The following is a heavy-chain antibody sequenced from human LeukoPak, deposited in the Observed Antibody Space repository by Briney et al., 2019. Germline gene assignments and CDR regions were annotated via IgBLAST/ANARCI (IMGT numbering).Heavy chain of an antibody. V-gene: IGHV6-1*01. J-gene: IGHJ5*02. CDR3: SRGRQRLHWFDP. Sequence: SQTLSLTCAISGDSVSSNNAAWNWIRQSPSRGLEWLGRTYYRSKWYSDYALSVKSRITVNADTSKNQFSLELKSVTPDDTAVYFCSRGRQRLHWFDPWGQGTLVTVSS. D-gene: IGHD6-25*01. CDR2: TYYRSKWYS. CDR1: GDSVSSNNAA.